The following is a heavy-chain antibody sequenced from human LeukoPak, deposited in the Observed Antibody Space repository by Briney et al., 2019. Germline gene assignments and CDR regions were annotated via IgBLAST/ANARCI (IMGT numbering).Heavy chain of an antibody. CDR2: ISHSGST. CDR3: ARGYESGIYGWFDP. V-gene: IGHV4-59*01. J-gene: IGHJ5*02. CDR1: GGSISSYY. D-gene: IGHD3-10*01. Sequence: KASETLSLTCIVSGGSISSYYWIWIRQPPGKGLEWIGHISHSGSTNYNPSLQSRVTISVDMSKKQFSLKLNSVTAADTAVYFCARGYESGIYGWFDPWGQGTLVTVSS.